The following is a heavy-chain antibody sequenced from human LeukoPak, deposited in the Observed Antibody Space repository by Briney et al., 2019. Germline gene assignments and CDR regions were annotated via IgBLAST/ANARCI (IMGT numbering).Heavy chain of an antibody. V-gene: IGHV3-30*04. CDR2: ISYDGSNK. D-gene: IGHD3-22*01. Sequence: GGSLRLSCAASGFTFSSYAMHWVRQAPGKGLEWVAVISYDGSNKYYADSVKGRFTISRDNSKNTLYLQMNSLRAEDTAVYYCAKEAGGMIVVVEYYFDYWGQGTLVTVSS. CDR1: GFTFSSYA. CDR3: AKEAGGMIVVVEYYFDY. J-gene: IGHJ4*02.